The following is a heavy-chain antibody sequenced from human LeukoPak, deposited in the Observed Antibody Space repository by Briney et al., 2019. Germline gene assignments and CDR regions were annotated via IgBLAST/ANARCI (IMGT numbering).Heavy chain of an antibody. D-gene: IGHD2-15*01. J-gene: IGHJ6*02. CDR1: GFTFSTYW. Sequence: PGGSLRLSCAASGFTFSTYWMSWVRQAPRKGLEWVANMKQDGSEKYYVDSVKGRFTISRDNAKNSLYLQMNSLRAEDTSVYYCARDLGNYYYGMDVWGQGTTVTVSS. V-gene: IGHV3-7*01. CDR3: ARDLGNYYYGMDV. CDR2: MKQDGSEK.